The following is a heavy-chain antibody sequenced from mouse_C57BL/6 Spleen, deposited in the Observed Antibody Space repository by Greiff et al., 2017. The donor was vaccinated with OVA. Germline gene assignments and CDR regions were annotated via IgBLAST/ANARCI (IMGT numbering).Heavy chain of an antibody. V-gene: IGHV2-2*01. CDR3: ARMGGYDVGYYFDY. Sequence: QVQLQQSGPGLVQPSQRLSITCTVSGFSLTSYGVHWVRQSPGKGLEWLGVIWSGGSTDYNAAFISRLSIRKDNSKSQVFFKMNSLQADDTSIYYCARMGGYDVGYYFDYWGKGTTLTVSS. J-gene: IGHJ2*01. CDR2: IWSGGST. CDR1: GFSLTSYG. D-gene: IGHD2-2*01.